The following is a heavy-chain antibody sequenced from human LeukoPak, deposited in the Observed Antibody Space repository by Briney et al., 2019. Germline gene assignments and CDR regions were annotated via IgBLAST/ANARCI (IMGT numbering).Heavy chain of an antibody. J-gene: IGHJ4*02. V-gene: IGHV4-30-2*01. CDR1: GGSINSGGYS. D-gene: IGHD6-19*01. Sequence: SETLSLTCAVSGGSINSGGYSWSWIRQPPGKGLEWIGYIYHSGSTNYNPSLNSRVTISVDTSKNQFSLRLSSVTAADTAIYYCARAVSGRFDYWGQGTLVTVSS. CDR3: ARAVSGRFDY. CDR2: IYHSGST.